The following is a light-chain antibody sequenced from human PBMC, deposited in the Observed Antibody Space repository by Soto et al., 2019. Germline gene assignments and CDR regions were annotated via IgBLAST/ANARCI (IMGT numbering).Light chain of an antibody. J-gene: IGKJ1*01. CDR2: GAS. CDR3: QQYNNWPPT. Sequence: EIVMTQSPATLSASPGERATLSCRASQSVRSNLAWYQQKPGQAPRLLIYGASTRATGIPARFSGSGSGTEFTLSIGSLQSEDCAVYYCQQYNNWPPTVGQGTKVEIK. V-gene: IGKV3-15*01. CDR1: QSVRSN.